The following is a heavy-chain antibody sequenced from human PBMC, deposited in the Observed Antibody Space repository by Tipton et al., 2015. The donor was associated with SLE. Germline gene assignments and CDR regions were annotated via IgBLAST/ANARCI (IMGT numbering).Heavy chain of an antibody. CDR1: GFTFDDYG. V-gene: IGHV3-20*04. J-gene: IGHJ4*02. CDR3: ARWEASSGYYGQFDY. CDR2: INWNGGST. D-gene: IGHD3-22*01. Sequence: SLRLSCAASGFTFDDYGMSWVRQAPGKGLEWVSGINWNGGSTGYADSVKGRFTISRDNAKNSLYLQMNSLRAEDTALYYCARWEASSGYYGQFDYWGQGTLVTVSS.